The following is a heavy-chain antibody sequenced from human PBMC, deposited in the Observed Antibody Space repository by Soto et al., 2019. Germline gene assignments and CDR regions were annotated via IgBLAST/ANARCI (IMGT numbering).Heavy chain of an antibody. CDR2: IRGTVYGGTT. V-gene: IGHV3-49*04. D-gene: IGHD6-19*01. CDR3: TRDVTPAAGTDYHHYGMDV. Sequence: GGSLRLSCTASGFTFGDYAMSWVRQAPGKGLEWVSLIRGTVYGGTTEYAASVKGRFTISRDDSKSIAYLQMNSLKTEDTAVYYCTRDVTPAAGTDYHHYGMDVWGQGTTVTVSS. J-gene: IGHJ6*02. CDR1: GFTFGDYA.